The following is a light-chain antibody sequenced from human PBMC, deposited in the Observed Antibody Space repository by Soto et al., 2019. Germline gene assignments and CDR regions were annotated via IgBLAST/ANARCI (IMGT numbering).Light chain of an antibody. V-gene: IGLV2-11*01. CDR3: CSYAGSYSYV. CDR2: DVT. CDR1: SSDVGGYSY. J-gene: IGLJ1*01. Sequence: QSALSQPRSVSGSPGQSVTISCTGTSSDVGGYSYVSWYQQHPGKAPKLMIYDVTKRPSGVPDRFSGSKSDNTASLTISGLQAEDEAHYYCCSYAGSYSYVFGIGTKLTVL.